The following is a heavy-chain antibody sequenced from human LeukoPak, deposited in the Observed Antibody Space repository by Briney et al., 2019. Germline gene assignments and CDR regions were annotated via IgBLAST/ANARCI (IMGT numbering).Heavy chain of an antibody. D-gene: IGHD1-14*01. CDR1: GFTFSSYG. J-gene: IGHJ6*02. CDR3: TTVTSTYYYYGMDV. Sequence: GGSLRLSCAASGFTFSSYGMHWVRQAPGKGLEWVGRIKSKTDGGTTDYAAPVKGRFTISRDDSKNTLYLQMNSLKTEDTAVYYCTTVTSTYYYYGMDVWGQGTTVTVSS. V-gene: IGHV3-15*07. CDR2: IKSKTDGGTT.